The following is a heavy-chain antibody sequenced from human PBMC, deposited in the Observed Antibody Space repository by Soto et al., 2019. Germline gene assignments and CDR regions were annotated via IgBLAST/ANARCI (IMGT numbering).Heavy chain of an antibody. V-gene: IGHV4-59*11. CDR1: GGSLTDHY. Sequence: QVQLQESGPGLVKPSETLSLTCTVAGGSLTDHYWNWFRQSPGKGLHWIGYVYYSGGTNYNPSLKSRVTMSVDTSKNQFSLNLRSLTAADTAVYYCARGNDWKSSTFDIWGQGTMVPVSS. D-gene: IGHD2-21*01. CDR3: ARGNDWKSSTFDI. CDR2: VYYSGGT. J-gene: IGHJ3*02.